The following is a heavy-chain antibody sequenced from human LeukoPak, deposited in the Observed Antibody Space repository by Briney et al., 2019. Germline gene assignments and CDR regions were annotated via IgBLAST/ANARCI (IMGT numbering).Heavy chain of an antibody. CDR3: ARGSPDHYYYYYMDV. Sequence: GASVKVSCKASGGTFSSYASSWVRQAPGQGLEWMRGIIPIFCTADYAPKFQGRVTMTRDISTSTVYMELSSLRSEDTAVYYCARGSPDHYYYYYMDVWGKGTTVTVSS. V-gene: IGHV1-69*05. J-gene: IGHJ6*03. CDR1: GGTFSSYA. CDR2: IIPIFCTA.